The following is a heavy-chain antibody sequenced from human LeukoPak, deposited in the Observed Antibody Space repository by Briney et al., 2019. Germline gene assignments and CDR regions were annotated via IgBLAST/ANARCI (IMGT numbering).Heavy chain of an antibody. CDR3: ARGTHSSSPIPLDY. D-gene: IGHD6-6*01. CDR1: GGSISTYY. V-gene: IGHV4-59*01. CDR2: IHYSGSA. Sequence: TSDTLSLTCTVSGGSISTYYWSWIRQTPGKGLEWIGYIHYSGSANYNPSLNSRVTISVDTSKNQFSLKVNSVTAADTAVYYCARGTHSSSPIPLDYWGQGTLVTVSS. J-gene: IGHJ4*02.